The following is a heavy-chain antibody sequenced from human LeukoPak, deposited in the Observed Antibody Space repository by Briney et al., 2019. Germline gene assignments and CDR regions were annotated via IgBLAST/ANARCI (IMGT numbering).Heavy chain of an antibody. V-gene: IGHV1-58*02. CDR2: IVVGSGNT. J-gene: IGHJ6*02. CDR3: AADRVYDSSGYYYYYGMDV. Sequence: ASVKVSCKASGFTFTSSAMQWARQARGQRLEWIGWIVVGSGNTNYAQKFQGRVTITRDMSTSTAYMELSSLRSEDTAVYYCAADRVYDSSGYYYYYGMDVWGQGTTVTVSS. D-gene: IGHD3-22*01. CDR1: GFTFTSSA.